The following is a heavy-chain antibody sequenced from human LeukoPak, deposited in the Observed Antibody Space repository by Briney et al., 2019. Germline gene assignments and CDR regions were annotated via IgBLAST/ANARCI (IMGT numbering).Heavy chain of an antibody. D-gene: IGHD3-10*01. CDR1: GYTLTELS. J-gene: IGHJ4*02. Sequence: ASVKVSCKVSGYTLTELSMHWVRQAPGKGLEWMGGFDPEDGETIYAQKFQGRVTMTRDTSTSTVYMELSSLRSEDTAVYYCARVHPGSYYNDLFDYWGQGTLVTVSS. CDR2: FDPEDGET. V-gene: IGHV1-24*01. CDR3: ARVHPGSYYNDLFDY.